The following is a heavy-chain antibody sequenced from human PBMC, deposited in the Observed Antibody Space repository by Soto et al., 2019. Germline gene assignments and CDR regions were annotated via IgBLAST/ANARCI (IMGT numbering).Heavy chain of an antibody. Sequence: QLHLVQSGAVVKKPGASVTVSYSASGYPVTAYYMHWVRQAPGRGLEWLGGINPATGAAKYTQTFQGRVTMTRATSTSRVSMELSGLTSEAASVFSCARGGGVGVAGSAAFDMWGQGTLVTVSS. CDR2: INPATGAA. V-gene: IGHV1-2*02. D-gene: IGHD3-3*01. J-gene: IGHJ3*02. CDR1: GYPVTAYY. CDR3: ARGGGVGVAGSAAFDM.